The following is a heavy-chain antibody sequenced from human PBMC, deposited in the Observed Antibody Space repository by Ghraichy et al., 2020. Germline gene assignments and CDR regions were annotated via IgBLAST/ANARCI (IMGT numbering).Heavy chain of an antibody. D-gene: IGHD4-11*01. CDR2: IYYSGST. CDR3: ARGDPNADYNTPYYFDY. V-gene: IGHV4-59*01. J-gene: IGHJ4*02. Sequence: SQTLSLPCTVSGGSISSYYWSWIRQPPGKGLEWIGYIYYSGSTNYNPSLKSRVTISVDTSKNQFSLKLSSVTAADTAVYYCARGDPNADYNTPYYFDYWGQGTLVTVSS. CDR1: GGSISSYY.